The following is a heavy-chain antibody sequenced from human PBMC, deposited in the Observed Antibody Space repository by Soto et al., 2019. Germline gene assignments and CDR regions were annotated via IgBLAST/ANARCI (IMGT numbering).Heavy chain of an antibody. J-gene: IGHJ3*02. V-gene: IGHV3-30*03. D-gene: IGHD3-22*01. CDR3: ATTRGGYGDAFDI. CDR2: ISYDGSNK. Sequence: QVQLVESGGGVVQPGRSLRLSCAASGFTFSSYGMHWVRQAPGKGLEWVAVISYDGSNKYYADSVKGRFTISRDNSKNTLYLQRDSLRAEDTAVYYCATTRGGYGDAFDIWGQGTMVTVSS. CDR1: GFTFSSYG.